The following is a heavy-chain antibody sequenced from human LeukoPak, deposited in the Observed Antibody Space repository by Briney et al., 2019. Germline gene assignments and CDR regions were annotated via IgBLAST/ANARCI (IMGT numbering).Heavy chain of an antibody. D-gene: IGHD6-13*01. Sequence: PGGSLRLSCAASGFTFSSCAMSWVRQAPGKGLEWVSAISGSGGSTYFADSVKGRFTTSRDNSKNTLYLQMNSLRAEDTAVYYCAKDGFRSSWPYYFDYWGQGTLVTVSS. CDR2: ISGSGGST. CDR1: GFTFSSCA. J-gene: IGHJ4*02. V-gene: IGHV3-23*01. CDR3: AKDGFRSSWPYYFDY.